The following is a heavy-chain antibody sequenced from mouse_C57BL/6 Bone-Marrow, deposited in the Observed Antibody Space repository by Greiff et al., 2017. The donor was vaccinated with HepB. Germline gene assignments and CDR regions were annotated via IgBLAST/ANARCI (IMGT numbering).Heavy chain of an antibody. CDR1: GFNIKDYY. J-gene: IGHJ4*01. D-gene: IGHD2-4*01. V-gene: IGHV14-1*01. CDR2: IDPEDGDT. Sequence: EVQVVESGAELVRPGASVKLSCTASGFNIKDYYMHWVKQRPEQGLEWIGRIDPEDGDTEYASKFQGKATMTADTSSNTAYLQLSSLTSEDTAVYYCTTPPSYYDYPYAMDYWGRGTSVTVSS. CDR3: TTPPSYYDYPYAMDY.